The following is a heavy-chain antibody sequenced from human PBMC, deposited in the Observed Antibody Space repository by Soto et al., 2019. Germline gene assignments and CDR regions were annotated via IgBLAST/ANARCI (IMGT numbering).Heavy chain of an antibody. Sequence: GKGLEWVAVISYDGSNKYYADSVKGRFTISRDNSKNTLYLQMNSLRAEDTAVYYCAKDPYSSGWLYYYYGMAVWGQGSTVTVSS. D-gene: IGHD6-19*01. J-gene: IGHJ6*02. V-gene: IGHV3-30*18. CDR2: ISYDGSNK. CDR3: AKDPYSSGWLYYYYGMAV.